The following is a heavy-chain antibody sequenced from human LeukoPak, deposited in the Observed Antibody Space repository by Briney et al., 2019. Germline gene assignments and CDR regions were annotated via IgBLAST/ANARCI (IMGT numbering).Heavy chain of an antibody. CDR2: INPNSGGT. V-gene: IGHV1-2*02. CDR3: ARHVASETYYYDTSGPAGLDY. CDR1: GYTFTGYY. J-gene: IGHJ4*02. Sequence: ASVKVSCKASGYTFTGYYMHWVRQAPGQGLEWMGWINPNSGGTNYAQKFQGRVTMTRDKSISTAYLQWSSLEASDTAIYYCARHVASETYYYDTSGPAGLDYWGQGTLVTVSS. D-gene: IGHD3-22*01.